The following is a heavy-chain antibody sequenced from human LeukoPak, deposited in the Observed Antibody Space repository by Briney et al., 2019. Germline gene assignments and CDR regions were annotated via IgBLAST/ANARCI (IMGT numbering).Heavy chain of an antibody. CDR2: IIPIFGTA. CDR1: GGTFSSYA. J-gene: IGHJ5*02. Sequence: SVKVSCKASGGTFSSYAISWVRQAPGQGLEWMGGIIPIFGTANYAQKFQGRVTITTDESTSTAYMELSSLRSEDTAVYYCARGEANYCSSTSCYNWFDPWGQGTLVTVSS. V-gene: IGHV1-69*05. CDR3: ARGEANYCSSTSCYNWFDP. D-gene: IGHD2-2*01.